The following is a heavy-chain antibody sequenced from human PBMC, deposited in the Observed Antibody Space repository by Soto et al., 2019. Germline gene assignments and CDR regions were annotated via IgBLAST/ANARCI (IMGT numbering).Heavy chain of an antibody. CDR1: GGSIISCGYY. D-gene: IGHD3-10*01. Sequence: PSETLSLTCTVSGGSIISCGYYWSWIRQHPGKGLEWIGYIYYSGSTYYNPSLKSRVTISVDTSKNQFSLKLSSVTAADTAVYYCATTAPRDMWFGELYNGDYYYYMDVWGKGTTVTVSS. CDR2: IYYSGST. J-gene: IGHJ6*03. CDR3: ATTAPRDMWFGELYNGDYYYYMDV. V-gene: IGHV4-31*03.